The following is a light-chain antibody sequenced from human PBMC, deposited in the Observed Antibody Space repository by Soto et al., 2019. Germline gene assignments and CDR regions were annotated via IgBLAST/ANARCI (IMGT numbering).Light chain of an antibody. CDR2: AAS. J-gene: IGKJ1*01. CDR1: QSIGSN. Sequence: DIQMTQSPSSLSASVRDRVTITCRASQSIGSNVNWYQQSPGKAPKLLVFAASSLQRGVPSRFDASGSGTEFSLTIYSLQPGDFATDYCQQTHTFPWTFGQGTKVDVK. V-gene: IGKV1-39*01. CDR3: QQTHTFPWT.